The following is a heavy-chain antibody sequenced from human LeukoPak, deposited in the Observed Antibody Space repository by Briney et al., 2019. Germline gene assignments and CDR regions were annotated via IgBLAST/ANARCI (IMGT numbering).Heavy chain of an antibody. CDR2: IKQDGSEK. D-gene: IGHD5-18*01. J-gene: IGHJ4*02. CDR3: ARWAAMVRAPFDY. CDR1: GFTFSSYW. V-gene: IGHV3-7*01. Sequence: GGSLRLSCAASGFTFSSYWMSWVRQAPGKGLEWVANIKQDGSEKYYVDSVKGRFTISRDNAKNSLYLQMNSLRAEDTAVYYCARWAAMVRAPFDYWGQGTLVTVSS.